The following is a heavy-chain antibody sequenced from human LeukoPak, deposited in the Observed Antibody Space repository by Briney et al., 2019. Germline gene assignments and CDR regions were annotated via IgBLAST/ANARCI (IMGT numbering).Heavy chain of an antibody. Sequence: GGSLRLSCAASGFTFSSYWMSWVRQAPGKGLEWVANIKQDGSEKYYVGSVEGRFTISRDNAKNSLHLQMNSLRAEDTAVYYCARGPNTDYGRRYYYYMDVWGKGTTVTVSS. CDR1: GFTFSSYW. CDR3: ARGPNTDYGRRYYYYMDV. D-gene: IGHD4-17*01. CDR2: IKQDGSEK. J-gene: IGHJ6*03. V-gene: IGHV3-7*01.